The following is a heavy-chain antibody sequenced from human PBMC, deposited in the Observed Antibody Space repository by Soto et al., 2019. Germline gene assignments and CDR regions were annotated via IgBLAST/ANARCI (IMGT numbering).Heavy chain of an antibody. D-gene: IGHD3-22*01. CDR1: GGTFSSYA. CDR2: IIPIFGTA. CDR3: ARSASSYYDSSGYPSYYYGMDV. V-gene: IGHV1-69*13. J-gene: IGHJ6*02. Sequence: GASVKVSCKASGGTFSSYAISWVRQAPGQGLEWMGGIIPIFGTANYAQKFQGRVTITADESTSTAYMELSSLRSEDTAVYYCARSASSYYDSSGYPSYYYGMDVWGQGTTVTVSS.